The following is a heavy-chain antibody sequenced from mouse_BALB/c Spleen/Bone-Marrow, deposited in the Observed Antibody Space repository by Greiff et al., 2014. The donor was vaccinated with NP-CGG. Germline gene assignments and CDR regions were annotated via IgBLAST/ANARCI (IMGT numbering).Heavy chain of an antibody. V-gene: IGHV2-9-2*01. CDR1: GFSLTSYD. Sequence: VQLVESGPGLVAPSQSLSITCTVSGFSLTSYDINWIRQSPGKGLEWLGVIWTGGGTNYNSAFMSRPSISKDNSKSQVFLKMNSLQTADTAIYFCVRGYYYGSSPFDYWGQGATLTVSS. CDR2: IWTGGGT. J-gene: IGHJ2*01. D-gene: IGHD1-1*01. CDR3: VRGYYYGSSPFDY.